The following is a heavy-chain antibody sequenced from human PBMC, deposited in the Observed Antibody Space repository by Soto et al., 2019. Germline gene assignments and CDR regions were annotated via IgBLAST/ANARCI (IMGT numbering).Heavy chain of an antibody. Sequence: GGSLRLCRAASGFTFSSYAMTWVRQAPGRGLEWVSAISGSGSPTYYADSVKGRFTISRDNSKNTLYLQMNSLRADDTAVYYCARDMSGGTYNYYYGMDVWGQGTTVTVSS. J-gene: IGHJ6*02. CDR2: ISGSGSPT. CDR1: GFTFSSYA. CDR3: ARDMSGGTYNYYYGMDV. D-gene: IGHD1-26*01. V-gene: IGHV3-23*01.